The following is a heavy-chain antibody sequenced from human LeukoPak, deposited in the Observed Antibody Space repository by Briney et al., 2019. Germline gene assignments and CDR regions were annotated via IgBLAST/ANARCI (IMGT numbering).Heavy chain of an antibody. Sequence: SETLSLTCTVSGCSISSDSYYWIWLPQPAGKGLEWIRRIYTSGTNNYNPSLKSRVTISVDTSKKQFSLKLSSVTAADTAVYYCARDGEAGVAGYWGQGALVTVSS. CDR1: GCSISSDSYY. J-gene: IGHJ4*02. CDR3: ARDGEAGVAGY. CDR2: IYTSGTN. V-gene: IGHV4-61*02. D-gene: IGHD3-10*01.